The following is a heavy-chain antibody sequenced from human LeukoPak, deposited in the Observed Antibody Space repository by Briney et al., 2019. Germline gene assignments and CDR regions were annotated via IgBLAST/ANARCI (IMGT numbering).Heavy chain of an antibody. V-gene: IGHV4-34*01. CDR3: ARLGAGPTYYDFWSGYSSFYFDY. D-gene: IGHD3-3*01. CDR1: GGSFSGYY. J-gene: IGHJ4*02. CDR2: INHSGST. Sequence: SETLSLICAVYGGSFSGYYWSWIRQPPGKGLEWIGEINHSGSTNYNPSLKSRVTISVDTSKNQFSLKLSSVTAADTAVYYCARLGAGPTYYDFWSGYSSFYFDYWGQGTLVTVSS.